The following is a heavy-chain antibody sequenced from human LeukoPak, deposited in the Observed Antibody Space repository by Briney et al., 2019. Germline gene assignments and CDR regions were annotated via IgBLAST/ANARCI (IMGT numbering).Heavy chain of an antibody. CDR3: ARGTTRKYGDFDY. D-gene: IGHD2/OR15-2a*01. CDR1: GYTLTELS. J-gene: IGHJ4*02. V-gene: IGHV1-24*01. CDR2: FDPENGET. Sequence: RASVKVSFKVSGYTLTELSMHWVRQAPGKGLEWMGGFDPENGETIYAQKFQGKVTMTGDTSTDTAYMELSSLRSEDTAVYFCARGTTRKYGDFDYWGQGTLVTVSS.